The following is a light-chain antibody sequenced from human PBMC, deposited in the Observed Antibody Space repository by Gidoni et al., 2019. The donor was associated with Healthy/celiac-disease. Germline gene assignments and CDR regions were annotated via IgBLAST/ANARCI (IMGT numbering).Light chain of an antibody. CDR2: DAS. CDR1: QSVSSY. CDR3: QQRSNWPWT. Sequence: VLTQSPATLSLSPGERATLSCRASQSVSSYLAWYQQKPGQAPRLLIYDASNRATGIPARFSGSGSGTDFTLTISSLEPEDFAVYYCQQRSNWPWTFGQGTKVEIK. V-gene: IGKV3-11*01. J-gene: IGKJ1*01.